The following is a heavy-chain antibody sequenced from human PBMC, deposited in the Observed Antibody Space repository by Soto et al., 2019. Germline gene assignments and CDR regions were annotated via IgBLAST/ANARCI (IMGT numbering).Heavy chain of an antibody. D-gene: IGHD5-18*01. CDR2: ISAYNGNT. CDR3: ARDQAGYSYASGAFDI. Sequence: ASAKVCCKDSGYTFNSSGISWVRQDHRQGLEWMGWISAYNGNTNYAQKLQGRVTMTTDTSTSTAYMELRSLRSDDTAVYYCARDQAGYSYASGAFDIWGQGTMVTVSS. J-gene: IGHJ3*02. CDR1: GYTFNSSG. V-gene: IGHV1-18*01.